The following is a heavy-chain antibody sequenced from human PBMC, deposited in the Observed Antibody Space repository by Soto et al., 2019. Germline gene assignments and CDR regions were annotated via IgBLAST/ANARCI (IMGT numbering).Heavy chain of an antibody. J-gene: IGHJ6*02. CDR3: ARTAAAGKYYYGMDV. V-gene: IGHV5-51*01. CDR1: GYSFTNYW. D-gene: IGHD6-13*01. Sequence: GESLKISCKGSGYSFTNYWIGWVRQMPGKGLEWMGIIYPGDSDTRYSPSFQGQVTISADKSISTAYLQWSSLKASDTAMYYCARTAAAGKYYYGMDVWGQGTTVTASS. CDR2: IYPGDSDT.